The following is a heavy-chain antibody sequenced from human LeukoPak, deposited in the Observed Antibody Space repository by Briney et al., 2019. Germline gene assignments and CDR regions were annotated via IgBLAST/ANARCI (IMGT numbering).Heavy chain of an antibody. CDR2: IISSSSYI. J-gene: IGHJ5*02. D-gene: IGHD2-2*01. V-gene: IGHV3-21*01. CDR1: GFTFSSYS. CDR3: ARHVQYCSSTSCSGWFDP. Sequence: PGGSLRLSCAASGFTFSSYSMNWVRQAPGKGLEWVSSIISSSSYIYYADSVKGRFTISRDNAKNSLYLQMNSLRAEDTAVYYCARHVQYCSSTSCSGWFDPWGQGTLVTVSS.